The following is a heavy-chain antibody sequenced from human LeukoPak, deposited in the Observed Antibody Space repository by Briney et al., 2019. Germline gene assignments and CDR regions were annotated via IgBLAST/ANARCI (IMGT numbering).Heavy chain of an antibody. Sequence: ASVKVSFKASGYTFTSYGISWVRQAPGQGLEWMGWISAYNGNTNYAQKLQGRVTMTTDTSTSTAYMELRSLRSDDTAVYYCARDGLKYCSSTSCYPPYWGQGTLVTVSS. D-gene: IGHD2-2*01. CDR1: GYTFTSYG. CDR2: ISAYNGNT. V-gene: IGHV1-18*01. CDR3: ARDGLKYCSSTSCYPPY. J-gene: IGHJ4*02.